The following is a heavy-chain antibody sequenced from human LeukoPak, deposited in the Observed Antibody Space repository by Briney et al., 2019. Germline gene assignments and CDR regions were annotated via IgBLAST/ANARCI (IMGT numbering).Heavy chain of an antibody. Sequence: SVKVSCKASGGTFSSYAISWVRQAPGQGLEWMGGIIPIFGTANYAQKFQGRVSMTRDMSTSTFYMELSSLRSEDTAIYYCATDMGSGSQVWFDPWGQGTLVTVSS. J-gene: IGHJ5*02. D-gene: IGHD3-10*01. CDR2: IIPIFGTA. CDR1: GGTFSSYA. V-gene: IGHV1-69*05. CDR3: ATDMGSGSQVWFDP.